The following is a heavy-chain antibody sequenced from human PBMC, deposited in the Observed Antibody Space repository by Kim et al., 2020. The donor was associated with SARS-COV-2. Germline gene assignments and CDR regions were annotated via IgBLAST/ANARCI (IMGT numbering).Heavy chain of an antibody. Sequence: SVKVSCKASGGTFSSYAISWVRQAPGQGLEWMGGIIPIFGTANYAQKFQGRVTITADESTSTAYMELSSLRSEDTAVYYCARVPQITRDRNPYYYYGMDVWGQGTTVTVSS. CDR3: ARVPQITRDRNPYYYYGMDV. J-gene: IGHJ6*02. CDR2: IIPIFGTA. CDR1: GGTFSSYA. V-gene: IGHV1-69*13.